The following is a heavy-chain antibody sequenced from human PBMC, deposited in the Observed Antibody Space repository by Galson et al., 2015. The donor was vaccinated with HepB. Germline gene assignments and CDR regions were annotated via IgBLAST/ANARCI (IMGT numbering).Heavy chain of an antibody. CDR3: ARDLLAHYSSSPYYYYGMDV. Sequence: SCKTSGYTFTSYGISWVRQAPGQGLEWMGWISAYNGNTNYAQKLQGRVTMTTDTSTSTAYMELRSLRSDDTAVYYCARDLLAHYSSSPYYYYGMDVWGQGTTVTVSS. CDR1: GYTFTSYG. D-gene: IGHD6-6*01. V-gene: IGHV1-18*01. J-gene: IGHJ6*02. CDR2: ISAYNGNT.